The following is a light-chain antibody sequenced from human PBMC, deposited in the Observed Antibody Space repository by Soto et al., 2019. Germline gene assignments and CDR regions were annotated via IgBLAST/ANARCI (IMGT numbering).Light chain of an antibody. J-gene: IGKJ2*01. CDR1: QSLLHSDGYLY. V-gene: IGKV2-28*01. CDR3: MQGLQTPYT. Sequence: DIVMTQSPLSLPVTPGEPASISCRSSQSLLHSDGYLYLEWYRQKPGQSPQVLIFLGSNRASGVPDRFSGSGSGTDFTLKISRVDAEDVGLYYCMQGLQTPYTFGQGTKLEI. CDR2: LGS.